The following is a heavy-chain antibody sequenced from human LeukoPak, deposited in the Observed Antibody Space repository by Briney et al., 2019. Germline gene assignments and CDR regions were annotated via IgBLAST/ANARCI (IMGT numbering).Heavy chain of an antibody. CDR1: GFTFSSYW. D-gene: IGHD2-2*02. J-gene: IGHJ6*02. V-gene: IGHV3-7*01. CDR3: ARVYCSSTSCYTLYYYYYYGMDV. Sequence: GGSLRLSCAASGFTFSSYWMSWVRQAPGKGLEWVANIKQDGSEKYYVDSVKGRFAISRDNAKNSLYLQMNSLRAEDTAVYYCARVYCSSTSCYTLYYYYYYGMDVWGQGTTVTVSS. CDR2: IKQDGSEK.